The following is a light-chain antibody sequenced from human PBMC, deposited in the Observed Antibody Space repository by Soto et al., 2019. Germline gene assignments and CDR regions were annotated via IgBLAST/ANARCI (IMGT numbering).Light chain of an antibody. CDR3: QHYNSYSEA. CDR2: AAS. J-gene: IGKJ1*01. CDR1: QAIRTA. V-gene: IGKV1-6*01. Sequence: AIQLTQSPSSLSASVGDRLTITCRSSQAIRTALGWYQQRPGKVPKLLIYAASTLQSGVPSRFSGSGSGTDFTLTISSLQPDDFATYYCQHYNSYSEAFGQGTKVDIK.